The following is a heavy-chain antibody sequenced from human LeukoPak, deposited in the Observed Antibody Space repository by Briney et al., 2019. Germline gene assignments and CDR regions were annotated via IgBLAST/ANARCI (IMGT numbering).Heavy chain of an antibody. J-gene: IGHJ4*02. CDR2: IYSGGST. CDR1: GFTFSSYA. Sequence: PGGSLRLSCAASGFTFSSYAMTWVRRAPGKGLEWVSVIYSGGSTYYADSVKGRFTISRDNSKNTLYLQMNSLRAEDTAVYYCARFGITIFGVVIPQVLGYWGQGTLVTVSS. V-gene: IGHV3-53*01. CDR3: ARFGITIFGVVIPQVLGY. D-gene: IGHD3-3*01.